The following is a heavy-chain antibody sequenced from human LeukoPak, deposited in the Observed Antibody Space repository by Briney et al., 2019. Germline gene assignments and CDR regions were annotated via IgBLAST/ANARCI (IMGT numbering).Heavy chain of an antibody. J-gene: IGHJ4*02. D-gene: IGHD2-21*01. CDR1: GYTLTELS. Sequence: ASVKVSCKVSGYTLTELSMHWVRQAPGKGLEWMGGFDPEDGETIYAQKFQGRVTMTRDTSISTAYMELSRLRSDDTAVYYCARDRDLDCGGDCLDYWGQGTLVTVSS. V-gene: IGHV1-24*01. CDR2: FDPEDGET. CDR3: ARDRDLDCGGDCLDY.